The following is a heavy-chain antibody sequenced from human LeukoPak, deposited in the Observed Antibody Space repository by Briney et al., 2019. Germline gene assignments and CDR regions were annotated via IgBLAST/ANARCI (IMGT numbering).Heavy chain of an antibody. V-gene: IGHV1-18*01. CDR2: ISAYNGNT. CDR3: ARDHVDYDILTGYVSAEYFQH. CDR1: GYTFTSYG. Sequence: ASVKVSCKASGYTFTSYGMSWVRLAPGQGLEWMGWISAYNGNTNYAQKLQGRVTMTTDTSPSTAYMELRSLRSDDTAVYYCARDHVDYDILTGYVSAEYFQHWGQGTLVTVSS. D-gene: IGHD3-9*01. J-gene: IGHJ1*01.